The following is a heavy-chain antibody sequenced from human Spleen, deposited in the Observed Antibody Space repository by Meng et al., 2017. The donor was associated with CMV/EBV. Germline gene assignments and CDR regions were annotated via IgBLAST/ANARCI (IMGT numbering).Heavy chain of an antibody. J-gene: IGHJ4*02. V-gene: IGHV1-2*02. CDR2: IHPHRGDT. CDR3: ARDGEYCGGDCYSDY. CDR1: GYTFTAHY. D-gene: IGHD2-21*01. Sequence: ASVKVSCKASGYTFTAHYFHWVRQAPGQGLEWMGWIHPHRGDTNYAQQFQGRVTMTRDTSISTAYMELSRLRSDDTAVYYCARDGEYCGGDCYSDYWGQGTLVTVSS.